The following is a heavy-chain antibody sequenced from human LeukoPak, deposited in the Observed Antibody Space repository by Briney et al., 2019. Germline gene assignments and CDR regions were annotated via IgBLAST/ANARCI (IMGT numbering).Heavy chain of an antibody. CDR1: GYTFTDHY. Sequence: ASVKVSCKALGYTFTDHYFHWLRQAPGQGLEWMGRIIPILGIANYAQKFQGRVTITADKSTSTAYMELSSLRSEDTAVYYCARAQGYYYDSSGSFYFDYWGQGTLVTVSS. CDR2: IIPILGIA. V-gene: IGHV1-69*04. CDR3: ARAQGYYYDSSGSFYFDY. J-gene: IGHJ4*02. D-gene: IGHD3-22*01.